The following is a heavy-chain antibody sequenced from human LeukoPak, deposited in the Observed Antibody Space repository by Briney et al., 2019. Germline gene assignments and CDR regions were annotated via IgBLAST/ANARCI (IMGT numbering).Heavy chain of an antibody. CDR3: ARDKYGGNSNAFDI. V-gene: IGHV3-74*01. CDR1: GFTFSSYW. Sequence: GGSLTLSCAASGFTFSSYWMDWVSQVPGKGPVWVSRIGTDGSGAAYADYVRGRFTISRDNAKNTLYLQMNSVGAEDTAVYYCARDKYGGNSNAFDIWGQGTLVAVSS. CDR2: IGTDGSGA. D-gene: IGHD4-23*01. J-gene: IGHJ3*02.